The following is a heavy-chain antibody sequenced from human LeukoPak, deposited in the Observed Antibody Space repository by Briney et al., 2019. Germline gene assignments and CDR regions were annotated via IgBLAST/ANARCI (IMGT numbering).Heavy chain of an antibody. CDR1: GLTFIDYY. CDR3: ASAPAHSDTVVVPAAIHY. D-gene: IGHD2-2*01. Sequence: PGGSLRLSCAASGLTFIDYYMSRIRQAPGKGLEWVSYISSSGSTIYYADSVTGRFTISRDNAKNELYLQLNTLTAEDTAVYYCASAPAHSDTVVVPAAIHYWGQKTLVTV. V-gene: IGHV3-11*01. CDR2: ISSSGSTI. J-gene: IGHJ4*02.